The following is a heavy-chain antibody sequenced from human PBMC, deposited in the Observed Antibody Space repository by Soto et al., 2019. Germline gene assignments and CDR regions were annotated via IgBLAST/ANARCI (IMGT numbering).Heavy chain of an antibody. Sequence: EVQLLESGGGLVQPGGSLRLSCAASGFTFSSYAMSWVRQAPGKGLEWVSAISGSGGSTYYADSVKGRFTISRDNSKNTLYLQMNSLRAEDTAVYYCAKDIVVVVVATLGYDIWGQGTMVTVSS. CDR1: GFTFSSYA. CDR2: ISGSGGST. V-gene: IGHV3-23*01. D-gene: IGHD2-15*01. J-gene: IGHJ3*02. CDR3: AKDIVVVVVATLGYDI.